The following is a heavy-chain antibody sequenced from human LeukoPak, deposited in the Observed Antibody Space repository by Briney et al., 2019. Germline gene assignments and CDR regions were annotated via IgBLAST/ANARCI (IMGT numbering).Heavy chain of an antibody. J-gene: IGHJ4*02. CDR2: IYTSGST. V-gene: IGHV4-4*07. CDR3: AREGPTATTPIFDY. D-gene: IGHD5-12*01. Sequence: SETLSLTCTVSGGSISSYYWSWIRQPAGKGLESIGRIYTSGSTNYNPSLKSRVTMSVDTSKNQFSLKLSSVTAADTAVYYCAREGPTATTPIFDYWGQGTLVTVSS. CDR1: GGSISSYY.